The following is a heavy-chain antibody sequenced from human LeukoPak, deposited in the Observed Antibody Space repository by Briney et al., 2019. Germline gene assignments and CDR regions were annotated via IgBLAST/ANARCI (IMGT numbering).Heavy chain of an antibody. CDR1: GGSISSGDYY. CDR3: ASNLPGIATIGALTG. D-gene: IGHD5-24*01. V-gene: IGHV4-30-4*01. CDR2: IYYSGST. Sequence: SQTLSLTCTVSGGSISSGDYYWSWIRQPPGKGLEWIGYIYYSGSTYYNPSLKSRVTISVDTSKNQFSLKLSSVTAADTAVYYCASNLPGIATIGALTGWGQGTLVTVSS. J-gene: IGHJ4*02.